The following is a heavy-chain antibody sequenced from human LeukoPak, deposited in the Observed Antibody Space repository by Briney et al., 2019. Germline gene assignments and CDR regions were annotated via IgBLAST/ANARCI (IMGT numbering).Heavy chain of an antibody. J-gene: IGHJ4*02. D-gene: IGHD5-18*01. CDR1: GASISSSSYY. CDR3: ARNVLPSGYSFAY. Sequence: SETLSLTCTVSGASISSSSYYWGWIRQPPGKGLEWIGSIYYSGSTYYNPSLKSRVTISVDTSKNQFSLKLSSVTAADTAVYYCARNVLPSGYSFAYWGQGTLVTASS. CDR2: IYYSGST. V-gene: IGHV4-39*01.